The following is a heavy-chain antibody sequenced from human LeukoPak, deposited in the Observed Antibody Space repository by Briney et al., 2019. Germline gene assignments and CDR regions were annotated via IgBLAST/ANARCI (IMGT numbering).Heavy chain of an antibody. CDR1: GGSMSPYH. CDR2: IYYSGST. Sequence: KPSETLSLTCTVSGGSMSPYHWGWIRQPPGKGLEWIGYIYYSGSTNYNPSLKSRVTISVDTSKNQFSLKLSSVTAADTAVYYCARRGSGWYFGAFDIWGQGTMVTVSS. D-gene: IGHD6-19*01. CDR3: ARRGSGWYFGAFDI. V-gene: IGHV4-59*08. J-gene: IGHJ3*02.